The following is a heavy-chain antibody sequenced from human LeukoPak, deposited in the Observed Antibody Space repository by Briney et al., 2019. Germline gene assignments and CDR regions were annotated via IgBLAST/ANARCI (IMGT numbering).Heavy chain of an antibody. V-gene: IGHV3-74*01. CDR2: INRDGRLT. J-gene: IGHJ4*02. CDR3: ARLPFN. Sequence: GESLTLSCAASGFTLSSYWMQWVRPPPGKGLVWVSRINRDGRLTSHAASVKGRFTISRDNAKNTLYLQMNSRRAEDTAVYYYARLPFNWGQGTLVTVSS. CDR1: GFTLSSYW.